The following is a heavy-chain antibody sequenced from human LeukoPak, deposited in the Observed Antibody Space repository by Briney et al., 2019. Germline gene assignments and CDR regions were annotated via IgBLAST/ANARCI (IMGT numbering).Heavy chain of an antibody. Sequence: PSETLSLTCTVSGGSISSGSYYWSWIRQPAGKGLEWIGRIYTSGSTNYNPSLKSRVTISVDTSKNQFSLKLSSVTAADTAVYYCASGYSSGWPYYFDYWGQGTLVTVSS. CDR3: ASGYSSGWPYYFDY. CDR2: IYTSGST. D-gene: IGHD6-19*01. V-gene: IGHV4-61*02. CDR1: GGSISSGSYY. J-gene: IGHJ4*02.